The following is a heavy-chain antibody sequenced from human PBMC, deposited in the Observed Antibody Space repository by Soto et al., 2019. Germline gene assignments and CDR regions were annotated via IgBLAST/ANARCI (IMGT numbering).Heavy chain of an antibody. CDR2: IYYSGST. J-gene: IGHJ6*03. CDR3: ARQAAAPYYYYYHMDV. Sequence: PSETLSLTCTVSGGSISSYYWSWIRQPPGKGLEWIGYIYYSGSTNYNPSLKSRVTISVDTSKNQFSLKLSSVTAADTAVYYCARQAAAPYYYYYHMDVWGKGTTVTVSS. V-gene: IGHV4-59*08. D-gene: IGHD6-13*01. CDR1: GGSISSYY.